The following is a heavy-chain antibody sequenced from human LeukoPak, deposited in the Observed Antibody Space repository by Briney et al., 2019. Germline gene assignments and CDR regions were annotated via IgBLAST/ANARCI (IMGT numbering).Heavy chain of an antibody. J-gene: IGHJ6*03. Sequence: GGSLRLSCAASGFNFSSYAMSWLRQAPGKGLEWVSAISGSGGSTYYADSVKGRFTISRDNSKNTLYLQMNSLRAEDTAVYYCAKDLSNYDIKYYYYMDVWGKGTTVTVSS. V-gene: IGHV3-23*01. CDR3: AKDLSNYDIKYYYYMDV. CDR2: ISGSGGST. D-gene: IGHD3-3*01. CDR1: GFNFSSYA.